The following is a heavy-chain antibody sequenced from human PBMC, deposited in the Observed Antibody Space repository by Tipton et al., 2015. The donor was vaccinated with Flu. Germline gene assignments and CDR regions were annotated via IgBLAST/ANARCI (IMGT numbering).Heavy chain of an antibody. CDR3: ARGDSFGV. CDR2: IYPGDSRT. J-gene: IGHJ3*01. V-gene: IGHV5-51*01. Sequence: MQLVQSGAEVKKPGESLKISCKLSGQTFSDFWIGWVRQMPGKGLEWMGVIYPGDSRTIYRPSFQGLVTFSVDRSIDTAYHQWSSLKASDTAMYYCARGDSFGVWGQGTLVTVSS. CDR1: GQTFSDFW.